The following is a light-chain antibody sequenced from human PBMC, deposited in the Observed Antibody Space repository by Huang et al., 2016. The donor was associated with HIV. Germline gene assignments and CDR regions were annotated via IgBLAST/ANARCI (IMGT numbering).Light chain of an antibody. J-gene: IGKJ3*01. Sequence: EIVLTQSPATLSVSPGERATLSCRASQSFSGSLAWYQQKPGQAPRRLIYGASTRATGVPASFSGSGSGTEFTLTISSLQSEDFAVYYCQQYNNFYTFGPGTRVDIK. CDR2: GAS. CDR3: QQYNNFYT. CDR1: QSFSGS. V-gene: IGKV3-15*01.